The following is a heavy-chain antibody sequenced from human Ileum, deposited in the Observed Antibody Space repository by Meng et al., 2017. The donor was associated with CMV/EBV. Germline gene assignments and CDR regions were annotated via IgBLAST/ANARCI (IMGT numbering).Heavy chain of an antibody. CDR1: GFTPTTYW. CDR2: INSDGTNT. V-gene: IGHV3-74*01. Sequence: GGSLRLSCTASGFTPTTYWMHWVRQAPGKGLVWVSRINSDGTNTIYADSVKGRFAISRDDARNTVYLQMNTLRAEDTAIYYCARIKYGGNYHFDYWGQGTLVTVSS. CDR3: ARIKYGGNYHFDY. J-gene: IGHJ4*02. D-gene: IGHD4-23*01.